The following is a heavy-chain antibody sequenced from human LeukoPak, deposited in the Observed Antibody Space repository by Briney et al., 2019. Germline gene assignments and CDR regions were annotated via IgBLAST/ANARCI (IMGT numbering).Heavy chain of an antibody. D-gene: IGHD1-26*01. J-gene: IGHJ3*02. V-gene: IGHV1-58*02. CDR3: AAMLSGGSPTSGDAFDI. CDR2: IVVGSGNT. CDR1: GFTFTSSA. Sequence: ASVKVSCKASGFTFTSSAMQWVRQARGQRLEWIGWIVVGSGNTNYAQKFQERVTITRDMSTSTAYMELSSLRSEDTAVYYCAAMLSGGSPTSGDAFDIWGQGTMVTDSS.